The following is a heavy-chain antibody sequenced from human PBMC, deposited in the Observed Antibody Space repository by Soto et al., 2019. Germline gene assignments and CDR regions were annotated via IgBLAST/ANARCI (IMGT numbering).Heavy chain of an antibody. CDR2: IYHSGTT. V-gene: IGHV4-31*03. D-gene: IGHD3-22*01. CDR1: GGSVSSDGSY. Sequence: SETLSLTCSVSGGSVSSDGSYWAWIRQHPGEGLGWIGHIYHSGTTYYSPSLQSRLIISVDTSKNQFALRLSSVTAADTALYFCARLRRVNDSSGSYRPYFDYWGQGTLVTVSS. J-gene: IGHJ4*02. CDR3: ARLRRVNDSSGSYRPYFDY.